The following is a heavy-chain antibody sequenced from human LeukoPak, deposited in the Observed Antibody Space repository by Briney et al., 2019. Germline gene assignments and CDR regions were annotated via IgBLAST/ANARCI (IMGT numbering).Heavy chain of an antibody. D-gene: IGHD6-6*01. CDR1: GFTFSSYS. V-gene: IGHV3-33*08. J-gene: IGHJ4*02. CDR3: ARRLRIAARPQAGFDY. CDR2: IWYDGSNK. Sequence: GGSLRLSCAASGFTFSSYSMNWVRQAPGKGLEWVAVIWYDGSNKYYADSVKGRFTISRDSSKNTLYLQMNSLRAEDTAVYYCARRLRIAARPQAGFDYWGQGTLVTVSS.